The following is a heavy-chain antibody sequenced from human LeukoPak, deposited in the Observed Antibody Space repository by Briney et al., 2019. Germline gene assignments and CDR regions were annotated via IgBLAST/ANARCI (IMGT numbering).Heavy chain of an antibody. V-gene: IGHV1-46*01. CDR3: ARDLITGTSRLPDY. Sequence: GASVKVSCKASGYTFTSYDINWVRQATGQGLEWMGIINPSGGSTSYAQKFQGRVTMTRDTSTSTVYTELSSLRSEDTAVYYCARDLITGTSRLPDYWGQGTLVTVSS. J-gene: IGHJ4*02. CDR2: INPSGGST. CDR1: GYTFTSYD. D-gene: IGHD1-20*01.